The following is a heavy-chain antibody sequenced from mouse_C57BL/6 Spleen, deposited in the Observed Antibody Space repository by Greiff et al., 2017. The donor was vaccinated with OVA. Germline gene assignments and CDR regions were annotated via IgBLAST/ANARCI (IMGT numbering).Heavy chain of an antibody. D-gene: IGHD2-1*01. CDR3: ASRDLYYGNYGGFDY. V-gene: IGHV1-81*01. Sequence: QVHVKQSGAELARPGASVKLSCKASGYTFTSYGISWVKQRTGQGLEWIGEIYPRSGNTYYNEKFKGKATLTADKSSSTAYMALRSLTSEDSAVYFCASRDLYYGNYGGFDYWGQGTTLTVSS. CDR2: IYPRSGNT. CDR1: GYTFTSYG. J-gene: IGHJ2*01.